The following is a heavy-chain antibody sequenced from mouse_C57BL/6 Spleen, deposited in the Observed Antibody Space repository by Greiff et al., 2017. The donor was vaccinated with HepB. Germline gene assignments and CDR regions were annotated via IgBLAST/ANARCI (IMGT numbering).Heavy chain of an antibody. Sequence: EVQLQQPGPVLARPGASVKMSCKTSGYTFTSYWMHWVKQRPGQGLEWIGAIYPGNSDTSYNQKFKGKAKLTAVTSASTAYLELSSLTNEDSAVYYCTRYNHDDLDYWGQGTSLTVSS. CDR3: TRYNHDDLDY. J-gene: IGHJ2*02. V-gene: IGHV1-5*01. CDR2: IYPGNSDT. D-gene: IGHD1-3*01. CDR1: GYTFTSYW.